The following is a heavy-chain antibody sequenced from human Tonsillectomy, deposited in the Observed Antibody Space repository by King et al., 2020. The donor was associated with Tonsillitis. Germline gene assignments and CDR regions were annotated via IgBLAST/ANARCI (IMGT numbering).Heavy chain of an antibody. CDR2: IYYTGST. CDR3: ARDVGGNSDY. V-gene: IGHV4-59*01. Sequence: QLQESGPGLVKPSETLSLTCTVSGGSISTYFWSWIRQPPGRGLEWIGYIYYTGSTNYNPSLKSRVTISVDTSKNQFSLRLSSVTAADTAVYYCARDVGGNSDYWGQGTLVTVSS. D-gene: IGHD4-23*01. CDR1: GGSISTYF. J-gene: IGHJ4*02.